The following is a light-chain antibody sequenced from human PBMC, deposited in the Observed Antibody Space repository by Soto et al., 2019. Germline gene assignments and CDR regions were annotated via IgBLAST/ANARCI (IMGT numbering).Light chain of an antibody. CDR1: QSVSRY. V-gene: IGKV1-39*01. Sequence: DIQMTQSPSSLSASVGDRVTITCRASQSVSRYLNWYQQKPGKAPKLLIYAASSLQSGVPSRFSGSGSGTDFTLTISSLQSEDFAVYYCQQYRHWPLTFGGGTKVEIK. J-gene: IGKJ4*01. CDR2: AAS. CDR3: QQYRHWPLT.